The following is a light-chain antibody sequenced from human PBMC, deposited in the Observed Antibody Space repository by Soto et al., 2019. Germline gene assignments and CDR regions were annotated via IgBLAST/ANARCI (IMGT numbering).Light chain of an antibody. V-gene: IGKV3-20*01. J-gene: IGKJ2*01. CDR1: RSFSSSY. CDR2: ATS. CDR3: HHYDSSPPYT. Sequence: EIVLTQSPGTLSLSPGERATLSCRASRSFSSSYLAWYQHKVGQAPMLLIYATSTRATGIPDRFSGSGSATDFTLPISRLEPEDSAVYYCHHYDSSPPYTFGQGTKLEIK.